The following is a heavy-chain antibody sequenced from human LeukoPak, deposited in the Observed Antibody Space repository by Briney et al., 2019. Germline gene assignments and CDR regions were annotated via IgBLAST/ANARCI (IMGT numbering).Heavy chain of an antibody. CDR3: ARAIYYYYMDV. V-gene: IGHV1-46*01. CDR1: GGTFSSYA. CDR2: INPSGGST. D-gene: IGHD5-24*01. J-gene: IGHJ6*03. Sequence: ASVKVSCKASGGTFSSYAISWVRQAPGQGLEWMGIINPSGGSTSYAQKFQGRVTMTRDTSTSTVYMELSSLRSEDTAVYYCARAIYYYYMDVWGKGTTVTVSS.